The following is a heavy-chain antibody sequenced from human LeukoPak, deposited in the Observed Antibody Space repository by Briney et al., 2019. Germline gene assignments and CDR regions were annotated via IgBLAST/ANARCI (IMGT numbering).Heavy chain of an antibody. J-gene: IGHJ5*02. D-gene: IGHD6-6*01. CDR1: GGSISSGGYY. Sequence: SETLSHTCTVSGGSISSGGYYWSWIRQHPGKGLEWIGYIYYSGSTYYNPSLKSRLAISVDTSENQFSLRLSSVTAADTAVYYCARRDSSYNWFDPWGQGALVTVSS. CDR2: IYYSGST. V-gene: IGHV4-31*03. CDR3: ARRDSSYNWFDP.